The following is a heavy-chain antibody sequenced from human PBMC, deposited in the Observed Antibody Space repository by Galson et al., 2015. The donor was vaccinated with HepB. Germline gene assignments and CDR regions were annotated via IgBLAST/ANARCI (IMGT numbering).Heavy chain of an antibody. Sequence: SVKVSCKASGYTFTRHAIHWVRQAPGQRLEWMGWINAGNGDTEYSQKLQGRVTITRDTSASTACMELSSLRSEDTAVYYCARDSMADYGGNGDAFDIWGQGTMVTVSS. J-gene: IGHJ3*02. D-gene: IGHD4-23*01. CDR3: ARDSMADYGGNGDAFDI. CDR2: INAGNGDT. CDR1: GYTFTRHA. V-gene: IGHV1-3*01.